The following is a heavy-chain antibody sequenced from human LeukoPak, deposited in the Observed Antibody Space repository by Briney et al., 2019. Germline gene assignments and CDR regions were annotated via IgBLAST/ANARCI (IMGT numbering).Heavy chain of an antibody. J-gene: IGHJ3*02. Sequence: SETLSLTCTVSGGSISSSSYYWGWIRQPPGKGLEWIGTVYYTGNIYYNSSLESRVTMSVDKSKNHFSLKMSSVTAADTAVYYCASPPYSFDSSGYYWPSAFEIWGQGIMVTVSS. D-gene: IGHD3-22*01. CDR1: GGSISSSSYY. V-gene: IGHV4-39*02. CDR2: VYYTGNI. CDR3: ASPPYSFDSSGYYWPSAFEI.